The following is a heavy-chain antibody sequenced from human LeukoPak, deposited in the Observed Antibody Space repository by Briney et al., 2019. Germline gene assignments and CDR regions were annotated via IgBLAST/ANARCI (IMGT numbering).Heavy chain of an antibody. V-gene: IGHV4-39*02. CDR1: GGSISSSSYN. Sequence: PSETLSLTCTVSGGSISSSSYNWGWIRQPPGKGLEWIGNIYYSGSTYYNPSLQSRVTISVDTSKNHFSLKLSSVTAADTAVYYCASPPHYYDSSGHIAAYWGQGILVTASS. CDR3: ASPPHYYDSSGHIAAY. CDR2: IYYSGST. D-gene: IGHD3-22*01. J-gene: IGHJ4*02.